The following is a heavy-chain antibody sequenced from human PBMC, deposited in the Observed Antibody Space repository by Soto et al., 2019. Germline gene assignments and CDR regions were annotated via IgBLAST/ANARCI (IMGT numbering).Heavy chain of an antibody. J-gene: IGHJ5*02. CDR1: GASISGFY. D-gene: IGHD1-1*01. Sequence: SETLSLTCTVSGASISGFYWSWIRKSAGKGLEWIGRIYATGTTDYNPSLKSRVMMSVDTYKKQFSLKLRSVTAADTAVYYCVRDGTKTLRDWFDPWGQGISVTVSS. CDR3: VRDGTKTLRDWFDP. CDR2: IYATGTT. V-gene: IGHV4-4*07.